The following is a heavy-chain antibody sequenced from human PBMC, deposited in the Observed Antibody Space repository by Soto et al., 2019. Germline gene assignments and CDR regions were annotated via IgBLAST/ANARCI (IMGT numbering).Heavy chain of an antibody. Sequence: PGGSLRLSCAASGFTFSDHYMDRVRQAPGKGLEWVGRTRNKANSYTTEYAASVKGRFTISRDDSKNSLYLQMNSLKTEDTAVYYCARVAGDSSGYYPDSYYFDYWGQGTLVTVSS. D-gene: IGHD3-22*01. CDR2: TRNKANSYTT. CDR3: ARVAGDSSGYYPDSYYFDY. CDR1: GFTFSDHY. J-gene: IGHJ4*02. V-gene: IGHV3-72*01.